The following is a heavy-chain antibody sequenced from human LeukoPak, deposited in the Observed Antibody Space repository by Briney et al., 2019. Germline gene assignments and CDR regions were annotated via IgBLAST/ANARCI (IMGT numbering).Heavy chain of an antibody. CDR2: ISSSSITI. CDR3: ARDQKHGYTYGYPLDY. CDR1: GFTFSSYS. Sequence: PGGSLRLSCAASGFTFSSYSMNWVRQAPGKGLEWVSYISSSSITIYYADSVKGRFTISRDNAKNSLYLQMNSLRDEDTAVYYCARDQKHGYTYGYPLDYWGQGTLVTVSS. J-gene: IGHJ4*02. V-gene: IGHV3-48*02. D-gene: IGHD5-18*01.